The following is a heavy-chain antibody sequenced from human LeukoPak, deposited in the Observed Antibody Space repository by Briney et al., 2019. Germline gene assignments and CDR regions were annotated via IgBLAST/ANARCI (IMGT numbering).Heavy chain of an antibody. V-gene: IGHV1-69*05. Sequence: GASVKVSCKASGYTFTSYGISWVRQAPGQGLEWMGRIIPIVGTADYAQKFQGRVTITTDESTSTAYMELSSLRTEDTAVYYCARGQAYYYDSNAAFDIWGQGTMVTVSS. J-gene: IGHJ3*02. CDR3: ARGQAYYYDSNAAFDI. CDR2: IIPIVGTA. D-gene: IGHD3-22*01. CDR1: GYTFTSYG.